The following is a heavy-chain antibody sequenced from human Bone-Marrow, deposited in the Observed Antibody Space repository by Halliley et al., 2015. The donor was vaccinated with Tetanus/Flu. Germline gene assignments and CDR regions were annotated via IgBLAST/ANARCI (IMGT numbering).Heavy chain of an antibody. CDR3: ARTLSNAFFALDY. CDR2: IYLGDSVT. V-gene: IGHV5-51*01. D-gene: IGHD4-4*01. J-gene: IGHJ4*02. Sequence: QLVQSGAEVKKPGESLKISCKGSGFSFPLFWIAWVRQIPGKGLEWMGIIYLGDSVTRYSPSFQGQITISADKSTGTAYLEWSSLKAPDSALYYCARTLSNAFFALDYWGQGTLVSVSS. CDR1: GFSFPLFW.